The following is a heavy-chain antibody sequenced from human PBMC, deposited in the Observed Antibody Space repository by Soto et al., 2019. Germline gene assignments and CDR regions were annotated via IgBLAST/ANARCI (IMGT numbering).Heavy chain of an antibody. D-gene: IGHD6-13*01. J-gene: IGHJ4*02. Sequence: SETLSLTCTVSGGSISSYYWSWIRQPPGKGLEWIGYIYYSGSTNYNPSLKSRVTISVDTSKNQFSLKLSSVTAADTAVYYCARGGSSWYVSYFDYWGQGTLVTVSS. CDR1: GGSISSYY. V-gene: IGHV4-59*01. CDR2: IYYSGST. CDR3: ARGGSSWYVSYFDY.